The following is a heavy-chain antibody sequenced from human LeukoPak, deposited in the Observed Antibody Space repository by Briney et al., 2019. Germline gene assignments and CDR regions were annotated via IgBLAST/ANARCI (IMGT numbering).Heavy chain of an antibody. CDR1: GFTFDDYG. Sequence: PGGSLRLSCAASGFTFDDYGMSWVRQAPGKGLEWVSGINWNGGSTTYADSVKGRFTISRDNSKNTLYLQLNSLRAEDTAVYYCAKDIVVVTSGSNAFDIWGQGTMVTVSS. V-gene: IGHV3-20*04. D-gene: IGHD2-21*02. CDR2: INWNGGST. CDR3: AKDIVVVTSGSNAFDI. J-gene: IGHJ3*02.